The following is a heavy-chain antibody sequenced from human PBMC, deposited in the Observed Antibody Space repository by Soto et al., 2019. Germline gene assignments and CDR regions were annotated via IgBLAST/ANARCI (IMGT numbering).Heavy chain of an antibody. CDR1: GFTFSSYS. V-gene: IGHV3-21*01. CDR2: ISSSSSYI. Sequence: VGSLRLSCAVSGFTFSSYSMNWVRQAPGKGLEWVSSISSSSSYIYYADSVKGRFTISRDNAKNSLYLQMNSLRAEDTAVYYCARIGPYNWFDPWGQGTLVTVSS. D-gene: IGHD3-16*01. CDR3: ARIGPYNWFDP. J-gene: IGHJ5*02.